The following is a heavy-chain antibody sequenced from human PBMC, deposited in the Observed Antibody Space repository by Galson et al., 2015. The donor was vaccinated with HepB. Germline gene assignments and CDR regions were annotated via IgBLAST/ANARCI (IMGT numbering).Heavy chain of an antibody. Sequence: SLRLSCAASGVTFSNCAMNWVRQAPGKGLEWVSAISGSGGSTYYADSVKGRFTISRDNSKNTLYLQMNSLRAEDTAVYYCAELRGKYWGQGTLVTVSS. J-gene: IGHJ4*02. CDR2: ISGSGGST. CDR1: GVTFSNCA. V-gene: IGHV3-23*01. CDR3: AELRGKY. D-gene: IGHD2/OR15-2a*01.